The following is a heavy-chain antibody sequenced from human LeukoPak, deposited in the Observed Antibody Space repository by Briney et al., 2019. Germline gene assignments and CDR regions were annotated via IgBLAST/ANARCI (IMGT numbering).Heavy chain of an antibody. CDR1: GVTFEDHG. V-gene: IGHV3-20*04. CDR3: AAGDRNGWYFDY. D-gene: IGHD6-19*01. J-gene: IGHJ4*02. Sequence: PGGSLRLSCAASGVTFEDHGMSWVRQVPGKGLEWVSGINWNGGSTGYADSVKGRFTISRDNAKNSLYLQMNSLRAEDTALYYCAAGDRNGWYFDYWGQGTLVTVSS. CDR2: INWNGGST.